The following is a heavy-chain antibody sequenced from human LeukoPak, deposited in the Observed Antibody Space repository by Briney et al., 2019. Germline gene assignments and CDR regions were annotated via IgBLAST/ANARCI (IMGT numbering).Heavy chain of an antibody. J-gene: IGHJ6*03. CDR1: GFTFSSYW. V-gene: IGHV3-7*01. CDR3: ANGYCTNGVCYPYYYYYMDV. CDR2: IKKDGSEK. D-gene: IGHD2-8*01. Sequence: GGSLGLSCAASGFTFSSYWMSWVRQAPGKGLEWVANIKKDGSEKYYVDSVKGRFTIFRDNAKNTLYLQMNSLRAEDTAVYYCANGYCTNGVCYPYYYYYMDVWGKGTTVTVSS.